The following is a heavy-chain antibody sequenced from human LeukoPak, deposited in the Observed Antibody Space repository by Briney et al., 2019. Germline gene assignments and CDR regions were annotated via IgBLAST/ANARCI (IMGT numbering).Heavy chain of an antibody. J-gene: IGHJ3*02. CDR3: AKDSPYYYDSSGYYFDAFDI. D-gene: IGHD3-22*01. V-gene: IGHV3-23*01. Sequence: GGPLRLSCVASGFTFSSYAMSWVRQAPGKGLEWVSTISGSGGSTYYADSVKGRFTISRDNSKNTLYLQMNSLRAEDTAVYYCAKDSPYYYDSSGYYFDAFDIWGQGTMVTVSS. CDR2: ISGSGGST. CDR1: GFTFSSYA.